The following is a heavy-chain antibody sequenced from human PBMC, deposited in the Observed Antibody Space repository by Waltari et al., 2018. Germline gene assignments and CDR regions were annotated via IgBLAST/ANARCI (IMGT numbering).Heavy chain of an antibody. D-gene: IGHD2-15*01. Sequence: QVQLQESGPGLVKPSETLSLTCTVSGGSISSYYWSWLRQPPGKGLEWIGYNYYSGSTNYNPALKSRVTISVDTSKNQFSLKLSSVTAADTAVYYCARDKIYCSGGSCYGAFDPWGQGTLVTVSS. CDR3: ARDKIYCSGGSCYGAFDP. CDR1: GGSISSYY. CDR2: NYYSGST. V-gene: IGHV4-59*01. J-gene: IGHJ5*02.